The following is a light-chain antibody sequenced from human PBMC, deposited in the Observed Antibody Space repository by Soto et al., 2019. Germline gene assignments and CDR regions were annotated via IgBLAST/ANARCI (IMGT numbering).Light chain of an antibody. CDR1: SSDVGAYNF. J-gene: IGLJ1*01. CDR3: SSYTSSSTHV. V-gene: IGLV2-14*03. CDR2: DVS. Sequence: QSALTQPASVSGSPGQSITISCTGTSSDVGAYNFLSWYQQHPGKVPKLMIFDVSSRPSGVSDRFSGSKSGNTASLTISGLQAEDEGDYYCSSYTSSSTHVFGSGTKVTVL.